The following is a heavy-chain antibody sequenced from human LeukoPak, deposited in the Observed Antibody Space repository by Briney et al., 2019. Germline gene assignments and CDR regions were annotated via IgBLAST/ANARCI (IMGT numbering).Heavy chain of an antibody. Sequence: ASVKVSCKASGYTFTSYGVGWVRQAPGQGLEWMGWISAYNGNTNYAQNLQGRVTMTEDTSTDTAYMELSSLRSEDTAVYYCATADSNCSGGSCYSSDYWGQGTLVTVSS. D-gene: IGHD2-15*01. V-gene: IGHV1-18*01. J-gene: IGHJ4*02. CDR2: ISAYNGNT. CDR1: GYTFTSYG. CDR3: ATADSNCSGGSCYSSDY.